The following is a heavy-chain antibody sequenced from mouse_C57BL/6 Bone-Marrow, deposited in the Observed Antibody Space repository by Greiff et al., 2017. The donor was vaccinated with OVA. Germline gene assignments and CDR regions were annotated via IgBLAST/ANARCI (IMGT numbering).Heavy chain of an antibody. CDR1: GYTFTSYW. J-gene: IGHJ3*01. D-gene: IGHD2-5*01. Sequence: QVQLQQPGAELVMPGASVKLSCKASGYTFTSYWMHWVKQRPGQGLEWIGEIDPSDSYTNYNQKFKGKSTFTVDTSSNTAYMQLSSLTSEDSAVDYCARVDYSNYFSWFAYWGQGTLVTVSA. V-gene: IGHV1-69*01. CDR2: IDPSDSYT. CDR3: ARVDYSNYFSWFAY.